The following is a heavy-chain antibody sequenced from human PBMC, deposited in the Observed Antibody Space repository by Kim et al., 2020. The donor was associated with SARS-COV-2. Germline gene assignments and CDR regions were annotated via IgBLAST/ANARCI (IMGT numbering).Heavy chain of an antibody. D-gene: IGHD3-22*01. J-gene: IGHJ6*02. CDR3: ARRVGVVVLYYYYGMDV. V-gene: IGHV4-39*01. Sequence: KSRVTISVDTSKNQFSLKLSSVTAADTAVYYCARRVGVVVLYYYYGMDVWGQGTTVTVSS.